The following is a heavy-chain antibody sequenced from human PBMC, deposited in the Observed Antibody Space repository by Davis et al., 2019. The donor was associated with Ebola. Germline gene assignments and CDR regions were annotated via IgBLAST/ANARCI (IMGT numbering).Heavy chain of an antibody. Sequence: PSETLSLTCTVSGGSISSSSYYWGWIRQPPGKGLEWIGSIYYSGSTYYNPSLKSRVTISVDTSKNQFSLKLSSVTAADTAVYYCARHINGATTYYYYYGMDVWGQGTTVTVSS. J-gene: IGHJ6*02. CDR3: ARHINGATTYYYYYGMDV. CDR2: IYYSGST. V-gene: IGHV4-39*01. D-gene: IGHD1-26*01. CDR1: GGSISSSSYY.